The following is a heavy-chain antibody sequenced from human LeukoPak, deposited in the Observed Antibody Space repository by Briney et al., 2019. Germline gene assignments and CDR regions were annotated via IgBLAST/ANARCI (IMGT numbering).Heavy chain of an antibody. J-gene: IGHJ5*02. CDR3: ARGRRSSSWYGFDP. Sequence: GASVKVSCKASGYTFTGYYMHWVRQAPGQGLEWMGWINPNSGNTGYAQKFQGRVTMTRNTSISTAYMELSSLRSEDTAVYYCARGRRSSSWYGFDPWGQGTLVTVSS. D-gene: IGHD6-13*01. V-gene: IGHV1-8*02. CDR1: GYTFTGYY. CDR2: INPNSGNT.